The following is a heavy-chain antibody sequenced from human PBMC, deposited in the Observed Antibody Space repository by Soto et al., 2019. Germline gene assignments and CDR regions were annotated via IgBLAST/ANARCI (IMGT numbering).Heavy chain of an antibody. V-gene: IGHV4-59*01. CDR1: GGSISSYY. Sequence: PSETLSLTCTVSGGSISSYYLSWIRRPPGKGLEWIGYIYYSGSTKYNPSLKSRVTISVDTSKNQFSLKLSSVTAADTAVYYCAREFPIRSGWSLGFDYWGQGTLVTVSS. CDR2: IYYSGST. CDR3: AREFPIRSGWSLGFDY. J-gene: IGHJ4*02. D-gene: IGHD6-19*01.